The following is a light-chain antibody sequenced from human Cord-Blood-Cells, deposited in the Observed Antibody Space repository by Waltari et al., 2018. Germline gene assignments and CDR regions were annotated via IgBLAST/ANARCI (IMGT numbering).Light chain of an antibody. V-gene: IGKV2-28*01. CDR1: QSLLHSNVYNY. CDR2: LGS. Sequence: DIVMTQSPPSLPVTPGEPASISCRSSQSLLHSNVYNYLDWYLQKPGQSPQLLIYLGSNRASGVPDRFSGSGSGTDFTLKISRVEAEDVGVYYCMQALQTPPTFGQGTRLEIK. CDR3: MQALQTPPT. J-gene: IGKJ5*01.